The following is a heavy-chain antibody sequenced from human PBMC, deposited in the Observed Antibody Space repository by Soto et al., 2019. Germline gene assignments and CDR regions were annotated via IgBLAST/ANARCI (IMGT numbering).Heavy chain of an antibody. Sequence: GASVKVSCKASGGTFSSYAISWVRQAPGQGLDWMGGIIPIFGTANYAQKFQGRVTITADESTSTAYMELSSLRSEDTAVYYCARGPLSDCISTSCYLVFDYWGQGTLVTVSS. CDR3: ARGPLSDCISTSCYLVFDY. CDR1: GGTFSSYA. V-gene: IGHV1-69*13. D-gene: IGHD2-2*01. CDR2: IIPIFGTA. J-gene: IGHJ4*02.